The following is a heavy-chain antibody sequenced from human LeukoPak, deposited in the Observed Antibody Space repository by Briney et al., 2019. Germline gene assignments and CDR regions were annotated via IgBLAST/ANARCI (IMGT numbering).Heavy chain of an antibody. Sequence: GGSLRLSCAAAGFTFSSYGMHWVRQTPGKGLEWVTVISKDGSSKFYADSVKGRFTLSRDNSKKKLYPQMNSLRAEDTALYYCAKDAGVAAAGSLDYWGQGTLVTV. CDR1: GFTFSSYG. CDR2: ISKDGSSK. V-gene: IGHV3-30*18. CDR3: AKDAGVAAAGSLDY. D-gene: IGHD6-13*01. J-gene: IGHJ4*02.